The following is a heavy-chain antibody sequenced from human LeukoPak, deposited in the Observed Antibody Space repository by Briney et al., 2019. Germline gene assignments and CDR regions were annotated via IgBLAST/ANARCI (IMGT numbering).Heavy chain of an antibody. D-gene: IGHD5-24*01. CDR3: ARDLWDGSLPDYFDY. V-gene: IGHV1-2*02. CDR2: INPNSGGT. J-gene: IGHJ4*02. Sequence: ASVKVSCKASGYTFTGYYMHWVRQAPGQGLEWMGWINPNSGGTNYAQKFQGRVTMTRDTSISTAYMELSRLRSDDTAVYYCARDLWDGSLPDYFDYWGQGTLVTVSS. CDR1: GYTFTGYY.